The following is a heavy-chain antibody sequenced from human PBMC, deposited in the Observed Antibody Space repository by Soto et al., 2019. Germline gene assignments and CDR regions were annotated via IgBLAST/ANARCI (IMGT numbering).Heavy chain of an antibody. CDR1: GGSISSGGYY. J-gene: IGHJ4*02. CDR2: IYYSGST. CDR3: ARRYGSSFDY. D-gene: IGHD5-12*01. V-gene: IGHV4-31*03. Sequence: SETLSLTCTVSGGSISSGGYYWTWIRQHPGKGLEWIGYIYYSGSTYYNPSLKSRVTISVDTSKNQFSLKLSSVTAADTAVYYCARRYGSSFDYWGQGTLVTVSS.